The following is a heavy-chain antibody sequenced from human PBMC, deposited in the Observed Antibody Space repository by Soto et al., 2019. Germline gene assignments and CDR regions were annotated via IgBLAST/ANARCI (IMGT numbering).Heavy chain of an antibody. CDR3: ARHGSGYYPYFAY. J-gene: IGHJ4*02. D-gene: IGHD3-22*01. V-gene: IGHV5-10-1*01. Sequence: PGEALKILCNESGYNLANFWINWVRQMPGKGLEWVGRIDPSDSYTRYSPSFQGHVTISAAKSISTAYLQWSSLKASDTAIYYCARHGSGYYPYFAYWGQGTLVPVSS. CDR1: GYNLANFW. CDR2: IDPSDSYT.